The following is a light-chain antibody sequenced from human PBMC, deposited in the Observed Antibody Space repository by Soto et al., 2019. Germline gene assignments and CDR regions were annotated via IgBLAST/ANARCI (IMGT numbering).Light chain of an antibody. CDR3: QQYYSIPRT. V-gene: IGKV4-1*01. CDR2: WAS. J-gene: IGKJ1*01. CDR1: QSVLYTSHNY. Sequence: DIVMTQSPDSLAVSLGERATINCKSGQSVLYTSHNYLSWYQQKPGQPPKLLIHWASTRESGVPDRFSGSGSGTDFTLTISSLQAEDVAVYYCQQYYSIPRTFGKGTKVDIK.